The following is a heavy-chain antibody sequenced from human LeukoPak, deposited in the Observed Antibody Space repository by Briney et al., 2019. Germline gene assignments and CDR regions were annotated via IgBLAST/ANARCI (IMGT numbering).Heavy chain of an antibody. CDR3: PRAPGSYWYFDL. J-gene: IGHJ2*01. Sequence: SETLSLTCAVYGGSFSDYYWSWIRQPPGKGLEWIGEINHSGSTNYNPSLKSRVTISVDTSKNQFSLKLSSVTAADTAVYYCPRAPGSYWYFDLWGRGTLVTVSS. V-gene: IGHV4-34*09. CDR1: GGSFSDYY. CDR2: INHSGST. D-gene: IGHD3-10*01.